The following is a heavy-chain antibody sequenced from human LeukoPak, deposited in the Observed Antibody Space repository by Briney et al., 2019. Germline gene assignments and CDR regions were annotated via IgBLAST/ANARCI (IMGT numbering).Heavy chain of an antibody. V-gene: IGHV3-23*01. CDR2: ISGSGGST. CDR3: ARSGEAGTFDY. CDR1: GFTFSSYA. D-gene: IGHD6-13*01. Sequence: TGGSRRLSCAASGFTFSSYAMSWVRQAPGKGLEWVSAISGSGGSTYYADSEKGRFTISRDNSKNTLYLQMNSLRAEDTAVYYCARSGEAGTFDYWGQGTLVTVSS. J-gene: IGHJ4*02.